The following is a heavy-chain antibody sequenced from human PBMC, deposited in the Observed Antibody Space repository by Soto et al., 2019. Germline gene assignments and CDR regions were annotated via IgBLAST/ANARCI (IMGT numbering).Heavy chain of an antibody. CDR3: ARGDIVVVPAAPLYYMDV. CDR2: INHSGST. J-gene: IGHJ6*03. D-gene: IGHD2-2*01. Sequence: SQPLSHNCAVDDGSCSGYYWSWIRQPPGKGLEWIGEINHSGSTNYNPSLKSRVTISVDTSKNQFSLKLSSVTAADTAVYYCARGDIVVVPAAPLYYMDVWGKGTTVTVSS. V-gene: IGHV4-34*01. CDR1: DGSCSGYY.